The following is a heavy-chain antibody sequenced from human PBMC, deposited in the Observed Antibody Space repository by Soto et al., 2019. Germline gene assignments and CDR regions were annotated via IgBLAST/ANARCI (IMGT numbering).Heavy chain of an antibody. J-gene: IGHJ4*02. CDR2: IYYSGST. V-gene: IGHV4-59*08. CDR3: ARHSNRNYGLYYFDY. D-gene: IGHD4-4*01. CDR1: GCSISSYY. Sequence: SETLSLTCTFSGCSISSYYWSWIRQPPGKGLEWIGYIYYSGSTNYNPSLKRRVTISVDTSKNQFSLKVSSATAADTAVYYCARHSNRNYGLYYFDYWGLGALVTVSS.